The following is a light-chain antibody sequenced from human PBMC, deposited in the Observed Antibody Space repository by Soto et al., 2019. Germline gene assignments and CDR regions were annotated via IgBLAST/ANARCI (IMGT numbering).Light chain of an antibody. J-gene: IGLJ1*01. V-gene: IGLV2-11*01. CDR1: SSDVCGYNQ. Sequence: QSALTQPRSVSGSPGQSVTISCTGTSSDVCGYNQVSWYQQHPGKAPKLMIYDVSKRPSGVPDRFSGSKSGNTASLTISGLQAEDEADYYCCSYAGRYIYVFGTGTKLTVL. CDR3: CSYAGRYIYV. CDR2: DVS.